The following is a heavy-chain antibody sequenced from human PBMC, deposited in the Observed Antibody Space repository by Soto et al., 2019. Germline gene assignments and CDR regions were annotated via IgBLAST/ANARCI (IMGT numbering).Heavy chain of an antibody. V-gene: IGHV3-21*01. J-gene: IGHJ3*02. D-gene: IGHD1-26*01. CDR2: ISSSSSYI. CDR3: ASARTYFDPFHI. CDR1: GFTFSTYS. Sequence: EVQLVESGGGRVKPGGSLRLSCAASGFTFSTYSMNWVRQAPGKGLEWVSSISSSSSYIYYADSVKGRFTISRDNAKNSLYLQMNSLRAEDTAVYYCASARTYFDPFHIWGQGTMVTVSS.